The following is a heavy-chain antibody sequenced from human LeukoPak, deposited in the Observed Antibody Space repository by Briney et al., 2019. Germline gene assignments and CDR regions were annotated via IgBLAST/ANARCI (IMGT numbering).Heavy chain of an antibody. V-gene: IGHV1-2*02. Sequence: VASAKVSCKAFGYTFIAYYMHWVRQAPGQGLEWMGWINPNSGGTNYAQKFQGRVTMTRDTSINTAYMELSRLRSDDTAVYYCVYGSGNYFDYWGQGTLVTVSS. CDR2: INPNSGGT. J-gene: IGHJ4*02. CDR1: GYTFIAYY. D-gene: IGHD3-10*01. CDR3: VYGSGNYFDY.